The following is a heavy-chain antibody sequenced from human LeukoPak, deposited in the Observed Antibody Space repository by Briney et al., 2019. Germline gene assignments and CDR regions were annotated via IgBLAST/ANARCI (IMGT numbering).Heavy chain of an antibody. J-gene: IGHJ4*02. D-gene: IGHD3-10*01. CDR2: IYHSGST. V-gene: IGHV4-30-2*01. CDR3: ARGFHYYGSGSLFGY. Sequence: SETLSLTCAVSGGSISSGGYSWSWIRQPPGKGLEWIGYIYHSGSTNYNPSLKSRVTISVDTSKNQFSLKLSSVTAADTAVYYCARGFHYYGSGSLFGYWGQGTLVTVSS. CDR1: GGSISSGGYS.